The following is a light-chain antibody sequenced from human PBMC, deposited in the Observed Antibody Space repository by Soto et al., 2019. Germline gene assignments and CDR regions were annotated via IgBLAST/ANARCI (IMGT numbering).Light chain of an antibody. Sequence: QSVLTHPPSVSAAPGQKVTISCSGSSSNIGNNYVSWYQQLPGTAPKLLIYDNNKRPSGIPDRFSGSKSGTSATLGITGLQTGDEADYYCGTWDSSLSAGVFGGGTK. V-gene: IGLV1-51*01. J-gene: IGLJ3*02. CDR1: SSNIGNNY. CDR3: GTWDSSLSAGV. CDR2: DNN.